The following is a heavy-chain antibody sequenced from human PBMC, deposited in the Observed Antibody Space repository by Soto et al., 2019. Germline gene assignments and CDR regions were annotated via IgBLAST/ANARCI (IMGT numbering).Heavy chain of an antibody. Sequence: ASVKVSCTASVYTFTSYAIHWVRQAPGQRLEWMGWINAGNGNTKYSQKFQGRVTITRDTSASTAYMELSSLRSEDTAVYYCARAWVVVTAPDYWGQGTLVTVSS. J-gene: IGHJ4*02. CDR1: VYTFTSYA. V-gene: IGHV1-3*01. CDR3: ARAWVVVTAPDY. CDR2: INAGNGNT. D-gene: IGHD2-21*02.